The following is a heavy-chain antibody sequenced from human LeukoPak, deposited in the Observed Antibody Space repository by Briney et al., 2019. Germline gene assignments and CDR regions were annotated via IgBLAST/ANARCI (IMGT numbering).Heavy chain of an antibody. Sequence: PSETLSLTCTVSGGSISSYYWSWIRQPPAKGLEWIGYIYYSGSTNYNPSLKSRVTISVDTSKNQFSLKLSSVTAADTAVYYCARATSSGWLSPNFDYWGQGTLVTVSS. CDR2: IYYSGST. D-gene: IGHD6-19*01. J-gene: IGHJ4*02. V-gene: IGHV4-59*01. CDR1: GGSISSYY. CDR3: ARATSSGWLSPNFDY.